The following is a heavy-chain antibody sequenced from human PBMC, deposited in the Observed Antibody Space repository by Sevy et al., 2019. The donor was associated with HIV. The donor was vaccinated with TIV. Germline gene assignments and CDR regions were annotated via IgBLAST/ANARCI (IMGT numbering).Heavy chain of an antibody. Sequence: GGSLRLSCAASGFTFSSYAMSWVRQAPGKGLEWVSAISGSGGSTYYADSVKDRFTISRDNSKNTLYLQMNSLRAEDTDVYYCAKVTPNIVATIIEDAFDIWGQGTMVTVSS. CDR2: ISGSGGST. CDR1: GFTFSSYA. J-gene: IGHJ3*02. D-gene: IGHD5-12*01. CDR3: AKVTPNIVATIIEDAFDI. V-gene: IGHV3-23*01.